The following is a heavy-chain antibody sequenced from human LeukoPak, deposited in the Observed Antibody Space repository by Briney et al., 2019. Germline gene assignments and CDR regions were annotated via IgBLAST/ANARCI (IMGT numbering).Heavy chain of an antibody. CDR3: AKDFVVVAASDY. J-gene: IGHJ4*02. CDR1: GFTFSSYG. D-gene: IGHD2-15*01. Sequence: GGSLRLSCAASGFTFSSYGMHWVRQAPGKGLEWVAFIRYDGSNKYYADSVKGRFTISRDNSKNTLYLQMNSLRAEDTAVYCCAKDFVVVAASDYWGQGTLVTVSS. V-gene: IGHV3-30*02. CDR2: IRYDGSNK.